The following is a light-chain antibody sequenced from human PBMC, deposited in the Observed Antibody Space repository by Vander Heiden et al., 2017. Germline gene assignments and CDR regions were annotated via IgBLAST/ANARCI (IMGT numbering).Light chain of an antibody. Sequence: SYELTRTPSCSVSPGKTASITCSGTTLGQKYAPWYQQKPGQAPVLLIYQDIKRPSGIPERFSGSNSGNTATLTISGTQAMDEADYYCQAWDSSVVFGGGTNLTVL. J-gene: IGLJ2*01. CDR1: TLGQKY. CDR3: QAWDSSVV. CDR2: QDI. V-gene: IGLV3-1*01.